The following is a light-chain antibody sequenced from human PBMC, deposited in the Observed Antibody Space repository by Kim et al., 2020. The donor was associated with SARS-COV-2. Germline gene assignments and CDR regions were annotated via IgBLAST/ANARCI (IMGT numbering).Light chain of an antibody. CDR3: QSYDSSNWV. V-gene: IGLV6-57*03. CDR2: EDN. J-gene: IGLJ3*02. CDR1: SGSIASNY. Sequence: GETVTSSGTRSSGSIASNYVQWDQQRPGSAPTTVIYEDNQRPSGVPDRFSGSIDSSSNSASLTISGLKTEDEADYYCQSYDSSNWVFGGGTQLTVL.